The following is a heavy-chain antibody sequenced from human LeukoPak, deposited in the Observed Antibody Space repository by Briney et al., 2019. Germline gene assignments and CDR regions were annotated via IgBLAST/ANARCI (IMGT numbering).Heavy chain of an antibody. D-gene: IGHD2-15*01. J-gene: IGHJ5*02. CDR1: GGTFSSYA. Sequence: GASVKFSCKASGGTFSSYAISWVRQAPGQGLEWMGGIIPNFGTANYAQKFQGRVTITTDESTSTAYMELSSLRSEDTAVYYYARSIEIDEDFRFDPWVQGTLVTVSS. CDR2: IIPNFGTA. V-gene: IGHV1-69*05. CDR3: ARSIEIDEDFRFDP.